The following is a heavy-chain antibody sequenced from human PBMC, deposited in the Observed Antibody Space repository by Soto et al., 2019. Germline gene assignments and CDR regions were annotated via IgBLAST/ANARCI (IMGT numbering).Heavy chain of an antibody. CDR3: ASGYCSGGSCYPYYFDY. D-gene: IGHD2-15*01. Sequence: GSLRLSCAASGFTVSSNYMSWVRQAPGKGLEWVSVIYSGGSTYYADSVKGRFTISRDNSKNTLYLQMNSLRAEDTAVYYCASGYCSGGSCYPYYFDYWGQGILVTVPQ. J-gene: IGHJ4*02. CDR2: IYSGGST. V-gene: IGHV3-66*01. CDR1: GFTVSSNY.